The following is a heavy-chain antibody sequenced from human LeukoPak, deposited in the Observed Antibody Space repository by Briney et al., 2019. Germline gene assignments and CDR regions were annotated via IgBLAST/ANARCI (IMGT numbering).Heavy chain of an antibody. V-gene: IGHV4-30-4*01. CDR3: ARLFRDYVWGSYRYSYFDY. J-gene: IGHJ4*02. D-gene: IGHD3-16*02. CDR1: GGSISSGDYY. Sequence: PSQTLSLTCTVSGGSISSGDYYWSWIRQPPGKGLEWIGYIYYSGSTNYNPSLKSRVTISVDTSKNQFSLKLSSVTAADTAVYYCARLFRDYVWGSYRYSYFDYWGQGTLVTVSS. CDR2: IYYSGST.